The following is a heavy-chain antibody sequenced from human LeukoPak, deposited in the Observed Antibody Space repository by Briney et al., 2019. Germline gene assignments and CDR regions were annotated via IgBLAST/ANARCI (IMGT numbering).Heavy chain of an antibody. CDR3: ASSRYSYGYGY. J-gene: IGHJ4*02. CDR1: GFTFSSYW. D-gene: IGHD5-18*01. Sequence: PGGSLRLSCAASGFTFSSYWMSWVRQAPGKGLEWVANIKQDGSEKYYVDTVKGRFTISRDNAKNSLYLQMNSLRAEDTAVYYCASSRYSYGYGYWGQGTLVTVSS. CDR2: IKQDGSEK. V-gene: IGHV3-7*01.